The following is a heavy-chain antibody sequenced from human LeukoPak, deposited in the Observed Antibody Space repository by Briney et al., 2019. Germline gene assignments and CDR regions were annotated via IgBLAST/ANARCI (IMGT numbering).Heavy chain of an antibody. J-gene: IGHJ4*02. CDR1: GFTFRSYA. CDR3: ARDSGYSYADDY. V-gene: IGHV3-48*02. CDR2: ITYNSGTI. Sequence: GGSLRLSCAASGFTFRSYAMQWVRQAPGKGLEWVSYITYNSGTIFYADSVKGRFAISRDNAKDSLYLQMSSLRDEDTAVYYCARDSGYSYADDYWGQGTLVTVSS. D-gene: IGHD5-18*01.